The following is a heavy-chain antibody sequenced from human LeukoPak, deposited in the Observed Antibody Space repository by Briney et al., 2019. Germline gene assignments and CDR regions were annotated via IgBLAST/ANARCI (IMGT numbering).Heavy chain of an antibody. J-gene: IGHJ3*02. CDR2: IIPIFGTA. Sequence: SVKVSCKASGGTFSSYAISWVRQAPGQGLEWMGGIIPIFGTANYAQKFQGRVTITADESTSTAYMELSSLRSEDTAVYYCARLPTLNNQLVYTSWDAFDIWGQGTMVTVSS. V-gene: IGHV1-69*13. CDR1: GGTFSSYA. CDR3: ARLPTLNNQLVYTSWDAFDI. D-gene: IGHD2-2*02.